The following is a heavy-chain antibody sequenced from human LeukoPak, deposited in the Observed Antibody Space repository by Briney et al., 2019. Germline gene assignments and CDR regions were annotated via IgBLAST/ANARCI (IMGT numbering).Heavy chain of an antibody. V-gene: IGHV4-34*01. CDR2: IYYSGST. Sequence: SETLSLTCAVYGGSFSGYYWSWIRQPPGKGLEWIGSIYYSGSTYYNPSLKSRVTISVDTSKNQFSLKLSSVTAADTAVYYCARSSAWPLGREYYFDYWGQGTLVTVSS. J-gene: IGHJ4*02. CDR3: ARSSAWPLGREYYFDY. D-gene: IGHD6-6*01. CDR1: GGSFSGYY.